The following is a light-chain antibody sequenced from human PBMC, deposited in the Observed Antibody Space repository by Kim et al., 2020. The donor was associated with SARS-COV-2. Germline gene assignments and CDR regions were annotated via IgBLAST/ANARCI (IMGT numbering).Light chain of an antibody. CDR1: ISDVGSYNI. Sequence: QSALAQPASVSGSPGQSITITCTGTISDVGSYNIVSWYQQHPGRAPALLIFGVFQRPSGISPRFSGSKSGNTASLTISGLQSEDEADYYCSSYTNSGTQVFGSGTKVTVL. V-gene: IGLV2-14*02. J-gene: IGLJ1*01. CDR2: GVF. CDR3: SSYTNSGTQV.